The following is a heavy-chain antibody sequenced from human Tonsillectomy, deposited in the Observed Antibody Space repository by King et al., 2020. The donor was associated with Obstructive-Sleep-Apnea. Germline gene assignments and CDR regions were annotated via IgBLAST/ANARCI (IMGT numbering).Heavy chain of an antibody. V-gene: IGHV4-30-4*01. CDR3: SRENQRLIHCSYTGCDSKYSGMDV. J-gene: IGHJ6*02. D-gene: IGHD6-6*01. Sequence: VQLQESGAGLVKPSQTLSLTCSVSGVSISNSDYYWSWFRQPPGKGLEWIGRIFYSGKTAYNPSLQSRLTISLGTSKNQFSLSLTSVTAADTAIYYCSRENQRLIHCSYTGCDSKYSGMDVWGQGTTVAVS. CDR1: GVSISNSDYY. CDR2: IFYSGKT.